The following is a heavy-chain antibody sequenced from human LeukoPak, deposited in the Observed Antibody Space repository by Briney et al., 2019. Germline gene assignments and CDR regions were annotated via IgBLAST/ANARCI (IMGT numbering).Heavy chain of an antibody. V-gene: IGHV3-33*06. CDR3: AKDTSGHFDY. CDR1: GFTFSSYG. J-gene: IGHJ4*02. CDR2: IWYDGSNK. Sequence: PGGSLRLSCAASGFTFSSYGMHWVRQAPGKGLEWVAVIWYDGSNKYYADSVKGRFTISRDNSKNTLYLRMNSLRAEDTAVYYCAKDTSGHFDYWGQGTLVTVSS. D-gene: IGHD3-16*01.